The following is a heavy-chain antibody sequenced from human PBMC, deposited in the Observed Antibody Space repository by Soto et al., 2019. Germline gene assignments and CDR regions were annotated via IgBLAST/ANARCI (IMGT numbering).Heavy chain of an antibody. CDR2: IYCSGST. CDR3: ARDGYYYDSSGYQRVYYFDY. J-gene: IGHJ4*02. Sequence: PSETLSLTCTVSGGSISSYYWSWIRQPPGKGLEWIGYIYCSGSTNYNPSLKSRVTISVDTSKNQFSLKLSSVTAADTAVYYCARDGYYYDSSGYQRVYYFDYWGQGTLVTVSS. D-gene: IGHD3-22*01. V-gene: IGHV4-59*01. CDR1: GGSISSYY.